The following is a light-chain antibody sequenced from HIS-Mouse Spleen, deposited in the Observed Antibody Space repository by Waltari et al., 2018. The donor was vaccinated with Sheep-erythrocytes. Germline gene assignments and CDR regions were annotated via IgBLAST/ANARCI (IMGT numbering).Light chain of an antibody. CDR2: DVS. CDR3: CSYAGSYTFWV. CDR1: SSDFGGSHY. J-gene: IGLJ3*02. V-gene: IGLV2-11*01. Sequence: QSALTQPRSVSGSPGQSVTISCTGTSSDFGGSHYVSWYQQHPGKAPKPMIYDVSKRPSGVPDRFSGSKSGNTASLTISGLQAEDEADYYCCSYAGSYTFWVFGGGTKLTVL.